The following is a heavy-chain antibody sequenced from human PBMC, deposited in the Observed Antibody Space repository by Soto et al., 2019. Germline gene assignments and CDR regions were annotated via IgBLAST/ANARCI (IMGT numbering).Heavy chain of an antibody. CDR2: ISGSGGST. D-gene: IGHD3-22*01. Sequence: EVQLLESGGGLVQPGGSLRLSCAASGFTFSSYAMSWVRQAPGKGLEWVSAISGSGGSTYYADSVKGRFTISRDNSKNTLYLQMNSLRAEDTAVYYCARDQDIYYYDSSGYDYWGQGTLVTVSS. J-gene: IGHJ4*02. V-gene: IGHV3-23*01. CDR1: GFTFSSYA. CDR3: ARDQDIYYYDSSGYDY.